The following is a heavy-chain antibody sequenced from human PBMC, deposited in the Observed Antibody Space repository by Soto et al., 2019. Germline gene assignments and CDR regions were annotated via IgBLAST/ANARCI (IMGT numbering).Heavy chain of an antibody. CDR2: IKHDGSEE. Sequence: GGSLRLSCEASGFTFNVHWMTWVRQAPGKGLEWVASIKHDGSEEYYVDSVKGRFTIYRDNARNSVYLQLSRLRAEDAAIYYCARDSRGADFDYWGQGALVTVSS. V-gene: IGHV3-7*01. D-gene: IGHD3-10*01. J-gene: IGHJ4*02. CDR3: ARDSRGADFDY. CDR1: GFTFNVHW.